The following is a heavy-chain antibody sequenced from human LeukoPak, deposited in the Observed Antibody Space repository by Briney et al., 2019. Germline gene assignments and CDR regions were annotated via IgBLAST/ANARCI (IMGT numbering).Heavy chain of an antibody. J-gene: IGHJ4*02. CDR3: ARRTAGYCSGGSCYERYYFDY. CDR2: INPNSGGT. V-gene: IGHV1-2*02. Sequence: ASVKVSCKASGYTFTGYYMHWVRQAPGQGLEWMGWINPNSGGTNYAQKFQGRVTMTRDTSISTAYMELSRLRSDDTDVYYCARRTAGYCSGGSCYERYYFDYWGQGTLVTVSS. D-gene: IGHD2-15*01. CDR1: GYTFTGYY.